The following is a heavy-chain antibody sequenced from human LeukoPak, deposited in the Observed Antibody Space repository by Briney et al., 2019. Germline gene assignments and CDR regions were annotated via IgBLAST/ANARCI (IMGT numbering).Heavy chain of an antibody. CDR2: ISAYNGNT. D-gene: IGHD5-24*01. Sequence: ASVKVSCKASGYTFTSYGISWVRQAPGQGLEWMGWISAYNGNTNYAQKLQGRVTMTTDTSTSTAYMELRSLRSDDTAVYYCARTPVEMARIAPGGAEFDCWGQGTLVTVSS. J-gene: IGHJ4*02. CDR3: ARTPVEMARIAPGGAEFDC. V-gene: IGHV1-18*01. CDR1: GYTFTSYG.